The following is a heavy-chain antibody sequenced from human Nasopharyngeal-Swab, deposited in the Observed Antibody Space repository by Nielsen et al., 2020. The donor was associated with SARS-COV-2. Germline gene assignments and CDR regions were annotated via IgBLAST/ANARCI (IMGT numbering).Heavy chain of an antibody. V-gene: IGHV1-69*01. D-gene: IGHD5-18*01. Sequence: WVRQAPGQGLEWLGGIIPIFGTANYAQKFQGRVTITADESTSTAYMELSSLRSEDTAVYYCAGRGYSYGDGLFDYWGQGTLVTVSS. CDR3: AGRGYSYGDGLFDY. CDR2: IIPIFGTA. J-gene: IGHJ4*02.